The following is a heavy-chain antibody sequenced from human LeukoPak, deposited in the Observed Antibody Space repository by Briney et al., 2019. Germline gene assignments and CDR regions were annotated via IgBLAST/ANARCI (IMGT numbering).Heavy chain of an antibody. Sequence: PGGSLRLSCAASGFTSSSYSMNWVRQAPGKGLEWVSSISSSSSYIYYADSAKGRFTISRDNAKNSLYLQMNSLRAEDTAVYYCARDPPHSAGTADYWGQGTLVTVSS. V-gene: IGHV3-21*01. J-gene: IGHJ4*02. CDR2: ISSSSSYI. CDR1: GFTSSSYS. CDR3: ARDPPHSAGTADY. D-gene: IGHD6-19*01.